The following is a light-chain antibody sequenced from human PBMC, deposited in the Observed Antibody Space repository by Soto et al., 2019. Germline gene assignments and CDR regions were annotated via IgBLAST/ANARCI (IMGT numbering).Light chain of an antibody. J-gene: IGKJ1*01. CDR3: QQRSNWPRT. V-gene: IGKV3-11*01. CDR2: GAS. Sequence: ILFAQSPGTLSLPPVEGATLSCRASQSISSNFLAWYQQKPGQAPRLLIYGASTRATGIPARFSGSGSGTDFTLTISSLEPEDFAVYYCQQRSNWPRTFGQGTKVDIK. CDR1: QSISSNF.